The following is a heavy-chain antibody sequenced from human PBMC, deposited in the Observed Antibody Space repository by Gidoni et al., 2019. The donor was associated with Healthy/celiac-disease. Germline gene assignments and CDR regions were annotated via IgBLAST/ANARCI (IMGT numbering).Heavy chain of an antibody. CDR2: INHSGST. D-gene: IGHD3-10*01. CDR3: ARVWRLWFGEYGYFDY. J-gene: IGHJ4*02. CDR1: GGSFSGYY. V-gene: IGHV4-34*01. Sequence: QVQLQQWGAGLLKPSETLSLTCAVYGGSFSGYYWSWIRQPPGKGLEWIGEINHSGSTNYNPSLKSRVTISVDTSKNQFSLKLSSVTAADTAVYYCARVWRLWFGEYGYFDYWGQGTLVTVSS.